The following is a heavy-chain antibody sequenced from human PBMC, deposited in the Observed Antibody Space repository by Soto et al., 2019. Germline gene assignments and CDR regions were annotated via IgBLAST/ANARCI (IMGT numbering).Heavy chain of an antibody. D-gene: IGHD6-13*01. J-gene: IGHJ4*02. Sequence: PSQTLSLTCAISGYSVSSNRATWNWFRQSPSRGLEWLGRTYYRSKWYHDYAVSLNGRGTINPDTSQNQFSLHLTSVTPEDTAVYYCGRLVGNSWIDYWGQGTLVTV. CDR3: GRLVGNSWIDY. V-gene: IGHV6-1*01. CDR1: GYSVSSNRAT. CDR2: TYYRSKWYH.